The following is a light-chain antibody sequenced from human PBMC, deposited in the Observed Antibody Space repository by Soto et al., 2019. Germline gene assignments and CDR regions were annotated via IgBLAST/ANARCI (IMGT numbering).Light chain of an antibody. Sequence: QAVVTQEPSLTVSPGGTVTLTCASSTGAVTSGYYANWFQQKPGQAPRALISSTSKTHSWTPARFSGSLLGGKAALTLSGVQHEDEAEYYCLLFYRDAWVFGGGTKVTVL. CDR3: LLFYRDAWV. V-gene: IGLV7-43*01. CDR1: TGAVTSGYY. CDR2: STS. J-gene: IGLJ3*02.